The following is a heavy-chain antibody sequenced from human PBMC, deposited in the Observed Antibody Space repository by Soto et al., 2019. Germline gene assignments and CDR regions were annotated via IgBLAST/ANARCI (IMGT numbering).Heavy chain of an antibody. CDR3: VRTVGSSWFFDL. V-gene: IGHV4-39*01. Sequence: QLQLRQSGPGLVKPPETLSLTCSVSGASITSGDYYWGWIRQPPGKGLEWVGSIFSDGSPYYNPSLQSRVPFSIDTSRNEFSLKLYSATAADTAVYYCVRTVGSSWFFDLWGRGTLITVSS. CDR1: GASITSGDYY. J-gene: IGHJ2*01. CDR2: IFSDGSP. D-gene: IGHD3-10*01.